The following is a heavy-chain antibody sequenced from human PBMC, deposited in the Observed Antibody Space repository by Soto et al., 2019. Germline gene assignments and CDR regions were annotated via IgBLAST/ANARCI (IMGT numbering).Heavy chain of an antibody. Sequence: QVLLVGSRGGLVKPGGSLRLSCSTSGFTFSNYYMTWVRQAPGKGLEWIAYIGFFDANTKYADSVKGRFTISRNNAKNSLFLQMNTLRAEDSAMYYCARVSSSGDLIDYWGQGTLVTVSS. CDR3: ARVSSSGDLIDY. V-gene: IGHV3-11*05. CDR1: GFTFSNYY. J-gene: IGHJ4*02. CDR2: IGFFDANT. D-gene: IGHD3-22*01.